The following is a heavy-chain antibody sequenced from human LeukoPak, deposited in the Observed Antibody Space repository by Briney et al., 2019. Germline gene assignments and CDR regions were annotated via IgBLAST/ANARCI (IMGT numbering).Heavy chain of an antibody. J-gene: IGHJ4*01. Sequence: PGGSLRLSCAASGFTFTSYAMNWVRQAPGKGLEWVSSISGSGGTTYNADSVKGRFTISRDNSKNTLYLQMNNLRAEDTAVYYCAMGDLGFGRFYFDFWGHGNLVTVSS. CDR1: GFTFTSYA. D-gene: IGHD3-16*01. CDR3: AMGDLGFGRFYFDF. CDR2: ISGSGGTT. V-gene: IGHV3-23*01.